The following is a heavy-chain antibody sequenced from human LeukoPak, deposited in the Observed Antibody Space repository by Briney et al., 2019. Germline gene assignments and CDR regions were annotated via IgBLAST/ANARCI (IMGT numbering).Heavy chain of an antibody. J-gene: IGHJ4*02. Sequence: GASLRLSCAASGFTFSSYAMSWVRQAPGKGLEWVSAISGSGGSTYYADSVKGRFTISRDNSKNTLYLQMNSLRAEDTAVYYCAKDQPAYSSSWAELDYWGQGTLVTVSS. V-gene: IGHV3-23*01. CDR1: GFTFSSYA. CDR2: ISGSGGST. CDR3: AKDQPAYSSSWAELDY. D-gene: IGHD6-13*01.